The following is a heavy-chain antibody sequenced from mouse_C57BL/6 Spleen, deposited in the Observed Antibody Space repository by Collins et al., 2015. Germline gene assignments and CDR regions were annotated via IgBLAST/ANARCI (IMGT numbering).Heavy chain of an antibody. V-gene: IGHV1-53*01. D-gene: IGHD2-2*01. J-gene: IGHJ3*01. CDR3: ARGYDRFAY. Sequence: EWIGNINPSNGGTDYNEKFKSKAALTVDKSSSTAYMQLSSLTSEDSAVYYCARGYDRFAYWGQGTPVTVSA. CDR2: INPSNGGT.